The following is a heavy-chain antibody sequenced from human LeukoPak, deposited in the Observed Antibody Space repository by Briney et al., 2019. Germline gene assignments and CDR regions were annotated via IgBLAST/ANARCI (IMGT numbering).Heavy chain of an antibody. CDR2: ISYDGSNK. Sequence: GGSLRLSCAASGFTFSSYGMHWVRQAPGKGLEWVAVISYDGSNKYYADSVKGRFTSSRDNSKNTLYLQMNSLRAEDTAVYYCAKSRQIQRWRGFDPWGQGTLVTVSS. D-gene: IGHD4-23*01. CDR1: GFTFSSYG. CDR3: AKSRQIQRWRGFDP. V-gene: IGHV3-30*18. J-gene: IGHJ5*02.